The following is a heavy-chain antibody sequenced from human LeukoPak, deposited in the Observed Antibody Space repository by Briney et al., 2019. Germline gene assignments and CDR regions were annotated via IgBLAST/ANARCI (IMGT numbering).Heavy chain of an antibody. D-gene: IGHD6-19*01. CDR2: IYTSGST. CDR3: ARTSGWQFYYYYGMDV. CDR1: GGFISSYY. Sequence: PSETLSLTCTVSGGFISSYYWSWIRQPAGKGLEWIGRIYTSGSTNYNPSLKSRVTMSVDTSKNQFSLKLSSVTAADTAVYYCARTSGWQFYYYYGMDVWGQGTTVTVSS. J-gene: IGHJ6*02. V-gene: IGHV4-4*07.